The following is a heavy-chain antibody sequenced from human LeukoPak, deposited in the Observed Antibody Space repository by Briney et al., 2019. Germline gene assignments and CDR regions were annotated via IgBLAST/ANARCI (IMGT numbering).Heavy chain of an antibody. CDR2: IKYDGSVK. D-gene: IGHD1-26*01. CDR3: AKGGGRPLGDAYDI. CDR1: RFTFNSYW. J-gene: IGHJ3*02. Sequence: GGSLRLSCAASRFTFNSYWMNWVRQAPGKGLERVAIIKYDGSVKYYVDSVRGRFTISRDNARNSLYLQMHSLRAEDTAVYYCAKGGGRPLGDAYDIWGQGTMVTVSS. V-gene: IGHV3-7*01.